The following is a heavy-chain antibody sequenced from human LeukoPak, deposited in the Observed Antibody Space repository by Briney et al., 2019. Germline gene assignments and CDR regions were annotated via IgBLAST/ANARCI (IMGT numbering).Heavy chain of an antibody. D-gene: IGHD5-24*01. V-gene: IGHV4-61*02. Sequence: PSQTLSLTCTVSGGSISSGSYYWSWIRQPAGKGLEWIGRIYTSGSTNYNPSLKSRVTISVDTSKNQFSLKLSSVTAADTAVYYCARGLGDGYNSNYFDYWGQGTLVTVSS. CDR2: IYTSGST. CDR1: GGSISSGSYY. CDR3: ARGLGDGYNSNYFDY. J-gene: IGHJ4*02.